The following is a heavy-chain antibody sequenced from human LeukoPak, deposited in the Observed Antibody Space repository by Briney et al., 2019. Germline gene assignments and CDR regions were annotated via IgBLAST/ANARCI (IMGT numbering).Heavy chain of an antibody. CDR1: GFTFSSYW. J-gene: IGHJ5*02. V-gene: IGHV3-7*01. CDR3: ARAGSSWYGSFDP. CDR2: IKQDGSEK. Sequence: GGSLRLSCAASGFTFSSYWTSWVRQAPGKGLEWVANIKQDGSEKYYVDSVKGRFTISRDNAKNSLYLQMNSLRAEDTAVYYCARAGSSWYGSFDPWGQGTLVTVSS. D-gene: IGHD6-13*01.